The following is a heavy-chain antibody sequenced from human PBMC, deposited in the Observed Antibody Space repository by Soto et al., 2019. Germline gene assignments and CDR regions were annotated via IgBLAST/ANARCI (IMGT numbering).Heavy chain of an antibody. Sequence: GGSLRLSCAASGFTFSSYAMHWVRQAPGKGLEWVAVISYDGSNKYYADSVKGRFTISRDNSKNTLYLQMNSLRAEDTAVYYCARDKVKVLRYFDWLPHYGMDVWGQGTTVTVSS. J-gene: IGHJ6*02. CDR2: ISYDGSNK. CDR3: ARDKVKVLRYFDWLPHYGMDV. V-gene: IGHV3-30-3*01. CDR1: GFTFSSYA. D-gene: IGHD3-9*01.